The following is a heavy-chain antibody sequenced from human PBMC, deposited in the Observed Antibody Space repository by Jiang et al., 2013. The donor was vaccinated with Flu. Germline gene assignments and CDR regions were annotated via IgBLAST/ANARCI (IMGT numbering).Heavy chain of an antibody. Sequence: GSGLVKPSQTLSLTCTVSGGSISSGGYYWSWIRQHPGKGLEWIGYIYYSGSTYYNPSLKSRVTISVDTSKNQFSLKLSSVTAADTAVYYCARDRFCSSTSCQSPRYYYYGMDVWGQGTTVTVSS. CDR1: GGSISSGGYY. D-gene: IGHD2-2*01. CDR2: IYYSGST. V-gene: IGHV4-31*03. CDR3: ARDRFCSSTSCQSPRYYYYGMDV. J-gene: IGHJ6*02.